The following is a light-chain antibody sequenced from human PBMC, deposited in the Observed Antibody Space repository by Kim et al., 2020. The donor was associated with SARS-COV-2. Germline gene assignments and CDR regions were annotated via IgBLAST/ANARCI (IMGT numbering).Light chain of an antibody. CDR3: IQNKTNPHT. Sequence: ALEVERITIPGRARQGIGNNVICFKNKPGKAQKRLIYVASSLQGGVPSRLGGGGLETEFTLLISSVKPEDLETYYCIQNKTNPHTFGQGTKVDIK. CDR1: QGIGNN. J-gene: IGKJ1*01. V-gene: IGKV1-17*01. CDR2: VAS.